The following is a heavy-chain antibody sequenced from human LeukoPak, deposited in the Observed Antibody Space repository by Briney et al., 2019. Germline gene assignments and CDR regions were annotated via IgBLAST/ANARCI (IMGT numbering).Heavy chain of an antibody. V-gene: IGHV3-33*01. J-gene: IGHJ6*02. CDR2: IWYDGSNK. Sequence: GGSLRLSCAASGFTFSSYGVHWVRQAPGKGLEWVAVIWYDGSNKYYADSVKGRFTISRDNSKNTLYLQMNSLRAEDTAVYYCASLYYGSGGVYYYYYGMDVWGQGTTVTVSS. CDR1: GFTFSSYG. CDR3: ASLYYGSGGVYYYYYGMDV. D-gene: IGHD3-10*01.